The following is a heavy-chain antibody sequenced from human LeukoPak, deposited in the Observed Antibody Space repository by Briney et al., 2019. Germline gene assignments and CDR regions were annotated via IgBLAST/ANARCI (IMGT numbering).Heavy chain of an antibody. CDR1: GFTFSSYT. Sequence: GGSLRLSCAASGFTFSSYTMNWIRQAPGKGLQWVSSISSSHNYIYYADSVKGRFTISRDNAKNSLYLQMNSLRAEDTAVYYCAKRWEQLGYYYYYMDVWGKGTTVTVSS. J-gene: IGHJ6*03. V-gene: IGHV3-21*01. CDR3: AKRWEQLGYYYYYMDV. CDR2: ISSSHNYI. D-gene: IGHD1-26*01.